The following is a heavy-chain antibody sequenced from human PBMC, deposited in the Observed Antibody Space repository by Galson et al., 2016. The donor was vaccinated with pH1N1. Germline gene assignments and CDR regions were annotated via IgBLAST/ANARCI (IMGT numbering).Heavy chain of an antibody. V-gene: IGHV3-74*01. CDR2: INGDGSTT. Sequence: SLRLSCAASGFTFSNHWIHWVRQAPGKGLVWVSRINGDGSTTNYADSVKGRFTVSRDNAKKTVDLQMTSLRAEDTAVYYCARGDYVGYFVDQWGQGTLVAVSS. J-gene: IGHJ4*02. D-gene: IGHD4-23*01. CDR1: GFTFSNHW. CDR3: ARGDYVGYFVDQ.